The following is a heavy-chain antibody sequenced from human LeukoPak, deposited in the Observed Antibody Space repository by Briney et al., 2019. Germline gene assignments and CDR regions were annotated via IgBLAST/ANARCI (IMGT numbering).Heavy chain of an antibody. J-gene: IGHJ1*01. D-gene: IGHD5-18*01. Sequence: GGSLRLSCAASGFTFSSYGMHWVRQAPGKGLEWVAVISYDGSNKYYADSVKGRFTISRDNSKNTLYLQMNSLRAEDTAVYYCAEDRYSYAFEYFQHWGQGTLVTVSS. CDR3: AEDRYSYAFEYFQH. V-gene: IGHV3-30*18. CDR2: ISYDGSNK. CDR1: GFTFSSYG.